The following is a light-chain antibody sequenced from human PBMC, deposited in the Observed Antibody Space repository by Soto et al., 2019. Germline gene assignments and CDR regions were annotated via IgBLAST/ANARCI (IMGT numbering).Light chain of an antibody. CDR1: QSISGS. J-gene: IGKJ4*01. Sequence: DIQMTQSPSSLSALVGDRVTITCRSSQSISGSLNWYQSKPGKAPKLLIYGAFTLHSGVPSRFSGSGSGTDYTLTISNLQLEDFASYYCQQTYRTPLTFGGGTKVDI. CDR3: QQTYRTPLT. CDR2: GAF. V-gene: IGKV1-39*01.